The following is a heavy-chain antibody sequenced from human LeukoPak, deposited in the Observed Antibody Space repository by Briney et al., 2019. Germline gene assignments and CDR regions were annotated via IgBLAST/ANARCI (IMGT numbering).Heavy chain of an antibody. CDR1: GFTFSSYS. D-gene: IGHD6-13*01. Sequence: GGSLGLSCAASGFTFSSYSMNWVRQAPGKGLEWVSSISSSSSYIYYADSVKGRFTISRDNAKNSLYLQMNSLRAEDTAVYYCASEAAAAHDAFDIWGQGTMVTVSS. CDR2: ISSSSSYI. CDR3: ASEAAAAHDAFDI. V-gene: IGHV3-21*01. J-gene: IGHJ3*02.